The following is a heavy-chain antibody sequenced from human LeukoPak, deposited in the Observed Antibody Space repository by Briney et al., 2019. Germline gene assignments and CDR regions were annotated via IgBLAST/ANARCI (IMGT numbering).Heavy chain of an antibody. Sequence: GGSLRLSCTASGSTFSSYAMSWVRQAPGKGLEWVSYISSSSSTIYYADSVKGRFTISRDNAKNSLYLQMNSLRAEDTAVYYCARVVDISATPDEYYFDYWGQGTLVTVSS. CDR2: ISSSSSTI. CDR1: GSTFSSYA. CDR3: ARVVDISATPDEYYFDY. D-gene: IGHD2-2*03. J-gene: IGHJ4*02. V-gene: IGHV3-48*01.